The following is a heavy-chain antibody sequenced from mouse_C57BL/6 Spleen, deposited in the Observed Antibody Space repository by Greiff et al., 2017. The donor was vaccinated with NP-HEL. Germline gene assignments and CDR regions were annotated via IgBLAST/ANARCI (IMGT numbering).Heavy chain of an antibody. V-gene: IGHV14-3*01. CDR1: GFNIKNTY. CDR2: IDPANGNT. CDR3: ARSPSSSPYYYAMDY. J-gene: IGHJ4*01. Sequence: VQLKESVAELVRPGASVKLSCTASGFNIKNTYMHWVKQRPEQGLEWIGRIDPANGNTKYAPKFQGKATITADTSSNTAYLQLSSLTSEDTAIYYCARSPSSSPYYYAMDYWGQGTSVTVSS. D-gene: IGHD1-1*01.